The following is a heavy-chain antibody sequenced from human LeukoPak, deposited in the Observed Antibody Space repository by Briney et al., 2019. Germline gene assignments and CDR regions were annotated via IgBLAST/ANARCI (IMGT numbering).Heavy chain of an antibody. Sequence: PGGSLRLSCAASGFTFDEYTMHWVRQAPGKCLEWVSLISWDGGSTYYADSVKGRFTISRDNSKNSLYLQMNSPRTEDTALYYCAKGSYYYMDVWGKGTTVTVSS. CDR3: AKGSYYYMDV. CDR2: ISWDGGST. V-gene: IGHV3-43*01. CDR1: GFTFDEYT. J-gene: IGHJ6*03.